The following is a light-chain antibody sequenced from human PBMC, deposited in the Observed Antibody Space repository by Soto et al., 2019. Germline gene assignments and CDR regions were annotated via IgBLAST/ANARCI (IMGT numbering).Light chain of an antibody. Sequence: DIVMTQSPLSLPVTPGEPASISCRSSQSLLHSNGYNYLDWYLQKPGQSPQLLIYLGSNRASGVPDRFSGSGSGTDFTLKISRVEGEDVGVYYCMRALQTPLTFGGGTKVEIK. J-gene: IGKJ4*01. CDR1: QSLLHSNGYNY. CDR2: LGS. CDR3: MRALQTPLT. V-gene: IGKV2-28*01.